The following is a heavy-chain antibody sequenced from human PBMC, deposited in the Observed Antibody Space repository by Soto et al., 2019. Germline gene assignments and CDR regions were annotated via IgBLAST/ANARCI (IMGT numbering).Heavy chain of an antibody. J-gene: IGHJ1*01. Sequence: LRLSCAASGFTFSSYAMTWVRQAPGKGLEWVSTISGRGGRTYYADSVKGRFTISRDNSKNTLFLQMNSLRAEDTAVYYCARDRSADRFVQYFQHWGPGTLVTVSS. V-gene: IGHV3-23*01. CDR3: ARDRSADRFVQYFQH. CDR1: GFTFSSYA. D-gene: IGHD6-19*01. CDR2: ISGRGGRT.